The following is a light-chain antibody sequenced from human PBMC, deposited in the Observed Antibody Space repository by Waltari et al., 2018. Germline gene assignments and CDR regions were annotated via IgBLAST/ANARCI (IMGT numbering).Light chain of an antibody. CDR1: QSISIN. J-gene: IGKJ1*01. V-gene: IGKV3-15*01. CDR2: EAS. Sequence: EVVLTQSPATLSVPQGERATLSCRASQSISINMVWYQQRPGQAPRLLIYEASMRATDIPARFSGSGSGTEFTLTISSVQSEDAAVYYCQQFNDWPRTFGQGTKVEIK. CDR3: QQFNDWPRT.